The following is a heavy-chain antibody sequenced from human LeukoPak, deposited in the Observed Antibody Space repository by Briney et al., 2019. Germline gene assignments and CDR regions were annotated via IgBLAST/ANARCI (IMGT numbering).Heavy chain of an antibody. D-gene: IGHD5-24*01. Sequence: GGALRLSCAASGVTFSSYGMHGVRQAPGKGGEGVGVIWYDGSNKYYAASVKCRFTISRDNSKNTLYLQMNRLRAEDPAVYYCARARDGYRTDYFDYWGQGTLVTVSS. V-gene: IGHV3-33*01. J-gene: IGHJ4*02. CDR2: IWYDGSNK. CDR3: ARARDGYRTDYFDY. CDR1: GVTFSSYG.